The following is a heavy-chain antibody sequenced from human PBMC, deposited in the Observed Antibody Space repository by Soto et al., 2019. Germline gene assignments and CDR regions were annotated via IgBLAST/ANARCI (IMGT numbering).Heavy chain of an antibody. CDR1: GFTFSSYV. CDR3: ATGVAWFGEFDS. Sequence: EVPLLESGGGLVQPGGSLRLSCAASGFTFSSYVMSWVRQAPGKGLEWVSVISGSGGSTYFADSVKGRFTTSSANSKNTLYRSMTRPRAGDTDVYYCATGVAWFGEFDSWGQGTLVTVSS. CDR2: ISGSGGST. D-gene: IGHD3-10*01. J-gene: IGHJ5*01. V-gene: IGHV3-23*01.